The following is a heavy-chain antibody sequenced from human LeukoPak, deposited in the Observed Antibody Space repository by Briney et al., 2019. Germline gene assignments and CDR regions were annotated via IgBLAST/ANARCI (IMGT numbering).Heavy chain of an antibody. V-gene: IGHV3-7*01. D-gene: IGHD5-24*01. Sequence: GGSLRLSCAASGFTFSSCWMSWVRQAPGKGLEWVANIKPDGSDKYSVDSVKGRFTISRDNAKNTLYLQMNSLRAEDTAVYYCGRGDGWVLDYWGQGTLVTVSS. J-gene: IGHJ4*02. CDR2: IKPDGSDK. CDR3: GRGDGWVLDY. CDR1: GFTFSSCW.